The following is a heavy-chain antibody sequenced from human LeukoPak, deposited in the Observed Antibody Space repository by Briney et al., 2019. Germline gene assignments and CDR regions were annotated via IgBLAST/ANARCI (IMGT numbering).Heavy chain of an antibody. J-gene: IGHJ4*02. CDR1: GFTFSDSS. Sequence: GGSLRLSCTASGFTFSDSSMHWVRQAPGKGLEWLSYISSSSTTIYYADSVKGRFTISRDDAKNSLYLQMNSLRAEDTAVYYCARNLNTADDYWGQGILVTVSS. V-gene: IGHV3-48*01. CDR3: ARNLNTADDY. CDR2: ISSSSTTI. D-gene: IGHD5-18*01.